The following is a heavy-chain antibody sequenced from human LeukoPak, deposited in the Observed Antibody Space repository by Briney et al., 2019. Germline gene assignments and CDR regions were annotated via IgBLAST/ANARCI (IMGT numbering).Heavy chain of an antibody. V-gene: IGHV4-38-2*02. CDR1: GYSISSGYY. CDR3: ATVRGPGVVDY. J-gene: IGHJ4*02. Sequence: SETLSLTCTVSGYSISSGYYWGWVRQPPGKGLEWIGSIYHSGIAYYNPSLKSRVTISVDTSKNQFSLNLSSVTAADTAVYYCATVRGPGVVDYWGQGTLVTVSS. CDR2: IYHSGIA. D-gene: IGHD3-10*01.